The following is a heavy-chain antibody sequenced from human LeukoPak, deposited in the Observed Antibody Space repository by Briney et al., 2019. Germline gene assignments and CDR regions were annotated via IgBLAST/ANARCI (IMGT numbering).Heavy chain of an antibody. J-gene: IGHJ3*02. D-gene: IGHD1-26*01. V-gene: IGHV4-59*01. CDR1: GGSISSYY. CDR3: ARGVSRELQNDAFDI. Sequence: PSETLSLTCTVSGGSISSYYWSWIRQPPGKGLEWIGHIYYSGSTNYNPSLKSRVTISVDTSKNQFSLKLSSVTAADTAVYYCARGVSRELQNDAFDIWGQGTMVTVSS. CDR2: IYYSGST.